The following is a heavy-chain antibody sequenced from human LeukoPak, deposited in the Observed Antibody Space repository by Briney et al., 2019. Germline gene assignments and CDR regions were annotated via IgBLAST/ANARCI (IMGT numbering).Heavy chain of an antibody. Sequence: GGSLRLSCAASGFTFSSYSMNWVRQAPGKGLEWVSSISSSSSYIYYADSVKGRFTISRDNAKNSLYLQMNSLRAEDTAVYYCARVGDGYNFWFDYWGQGTLVTVSS. V-gene: IGHV3-21*01. CDR3: ARVGDGYNFWFDY. CDR1: GFTFSSYS. D-gene: IGHD5-24*01. J-gene: IGHJ4*02. CDR2: ISSSSSYI.